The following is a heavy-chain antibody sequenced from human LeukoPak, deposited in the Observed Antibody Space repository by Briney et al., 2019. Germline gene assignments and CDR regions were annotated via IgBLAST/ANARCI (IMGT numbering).Heavy chain of an antibody. D-gene: IGHD6-13*01. CDR3: AKDLYTSRYACCFDY. CDR1: GFTFSSYG. CDR2: ISYDGSKK. J-gene: IGHJ4*02. Sequence: GGSLRLSCAASGFTFSSYGMHWVRQAPGKGLEWVAVISYDGSKKYYADSVKGRFTISRDNAKNSLYLQMNSLRAEDTAVYYCAKDLYTSRYACCFDYWGQGTLVTVSS. V-gene: IGHV3-30*18.